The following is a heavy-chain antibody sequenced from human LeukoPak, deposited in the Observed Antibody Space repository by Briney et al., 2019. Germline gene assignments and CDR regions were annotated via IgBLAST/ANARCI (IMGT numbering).Heavy chain of an antibody. J-gene: IGHJ5*02. CDR3: ASGSSWYENWFDP. CDR1: GGTFGSYA. D-gene: IGHD6-13*01. V-gene: IGHV1-69*05. CDR2: IIPIFGTA. Sequence: ASVKVSCKASGGTFGSYAISWVRQAPGQGLEWMGGIIPIFGTANYAQKFQGRVTITTDESTSTAYMELSSLRSEDTAVYYCASGSSWYENWFDPWGQGTLVTVSS.